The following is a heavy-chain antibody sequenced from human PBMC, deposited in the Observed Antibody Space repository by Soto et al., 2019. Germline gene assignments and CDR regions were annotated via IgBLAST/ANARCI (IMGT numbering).Heavy chain of an antibody. V-gene: IGHV1-46*01. Sequence: ASVKVSCKASGYTFTSRYMHWVRQAPGQGLEWMGIINPSVGTATYAQKFQGRVTMTADKSTSTAYMELSSLRSEDTAVYYCASRTTVVTRGVVDYWGQGTLVTVSS. CDR3: ASRTTVVTRGVVDY. CDR1: GYTFTSRY. D-gene: IGHD4-17*01. J-gene: IGHJ4*02. CDR2: INPSVGTA.